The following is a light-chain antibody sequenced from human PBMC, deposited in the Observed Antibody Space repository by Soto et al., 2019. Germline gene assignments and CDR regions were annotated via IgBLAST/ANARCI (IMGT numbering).Light chain of an antibody. V-gene: IGKV3D-15*01. CDR3: HQYNNWPQT. CDR1: ERLSSVY. J-gene: IGKJ1*01. CDR2: GAS. Sequence: EIVLTQSPGTLSLSPGERATLSCRASERLSSVYLAWYQQRPGQPPRLLIYGASNRATGIPDRFGGSGSGTEFTLTISSLQSEDFAVYYCHQYNNWPQTFGQGTKVDIK.